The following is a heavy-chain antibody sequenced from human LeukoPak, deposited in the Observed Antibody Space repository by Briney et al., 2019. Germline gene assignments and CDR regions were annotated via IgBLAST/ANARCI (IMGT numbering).Heavy chain of an antibody. CDR2: ISSSSRYI. V-gene: IGHV3-21*04. CDR1: GFTFSSYS. CDR3: ANVASYYYYALDD. Sequence: GGSLRLSCAASGFTFSSYSINWVRQAPGKGLEWVSSISSSSRYIYYADSVKGRFTISRDNAKNSLYLQMNSLRAEDTAVYFCANVASYYYYALDDWGQGTTVTVSS. D-gene: IGHD2-21*01. J-gene: IGHJ6*02.